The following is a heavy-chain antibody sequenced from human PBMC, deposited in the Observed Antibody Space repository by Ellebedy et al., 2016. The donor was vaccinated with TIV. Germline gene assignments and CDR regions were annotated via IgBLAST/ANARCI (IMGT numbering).Heavy chain of an antibody. J-gene: IGHJ4*02. CDR2: ISYDGSNK. CDR1: GFSFDIYS. CDR3: ARPLFYSSSWYIPLGY. V-gene: IGHV3-30-3*01. D-gene: IGHD6-13*01. Sequence: PGGSLRLSCEASGFSFDIYSMHWVRQAPGKGLEWVAVISYDGSNKYYADSVKGRFTISRDNSKNTLYLQMNSLRAEDTAVYYCARPLFYSSSWYIPLGYWGQGTLVTVSS.